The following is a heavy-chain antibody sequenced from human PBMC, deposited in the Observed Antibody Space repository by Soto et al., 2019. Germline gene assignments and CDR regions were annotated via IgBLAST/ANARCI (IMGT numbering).Heavy chain of an antibody. V-gene: IGHV4-34*01. CDR1: GGSFSGYY. D-gene: IGHD5-18*01. J-gene: IGHJ5*02. Sequence: KPSETLSLTCAVYGGSFSGYYWSWIRQPPGKGLEWIGEINHSGSTNYNPSLKSRVTISVDTSKNQFSLKLSSVTAADTAVYYCARGRTGYSYGFRASENWFDPWGQGTLVTVSS. CDR3: ARGRTGYSYGFRASENWFDP. CDR2: INHSGST.